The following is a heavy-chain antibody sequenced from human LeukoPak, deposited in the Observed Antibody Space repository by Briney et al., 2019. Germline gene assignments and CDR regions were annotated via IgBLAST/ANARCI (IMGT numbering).Heavy chain of an antibody. CDR2: IYTSGST. V-gene: IGHV4-4*07. CDR1: GGSISSYY. CDR3: ARVLRITIFGVVSSYFDY. J-gene: IGHJ4*02. D-gene: IGHD3-3*01. Sequence: PSETLSLTCTVSGGSISSYYWSWIRQPAGKGLEWIGRIYTSGSTNYNPSLKSRVTMSVDTPKNQFSLKLSSVTAADTAVYYCARVLRITIFGVVSSYFDYWGQGTLVTVSS.